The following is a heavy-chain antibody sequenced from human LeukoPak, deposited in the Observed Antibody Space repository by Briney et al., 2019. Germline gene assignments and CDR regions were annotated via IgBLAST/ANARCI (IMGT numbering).Heavy chain of an antibody. CDR3: ARDFHDSSGPPRNFQH. CDR1: GYTFTSYY. V-gene: IGHV1-46*01. D-gene: IGHD3-22*01. J-gene: IGHJ1*01. CDR2: INPSGGST. Sequence: ASVKVSCKASGYTFTSYYMHWVRQAPGQGLEWMGIINPSGGSTSYAQKFRGRITMTRDTSTSTVYMELSSLRSEDTAVYYCARDFHDSSGPPRNFQHWGQGTLVTVSS.